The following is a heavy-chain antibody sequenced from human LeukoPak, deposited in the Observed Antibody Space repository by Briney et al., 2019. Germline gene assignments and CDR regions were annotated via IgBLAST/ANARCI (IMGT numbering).Heavy chain of an antibody. V-gene: IGHV1-24*01. CDR2: FDPEDGET. CDR3: ATSMGVSPYYYYGMDV. Sequence: ASVKVSCKVSGYTLTELSMHWVRQAPGKGLEWMGGFDPEDGETIYAQKFQGRVTMTEDTSTDTAYMKLSSLRSEDTAVYYCATSMGVSPYYYYGMDVWGQGTTVTVSS. J-gene: IGHJ6*02. CDR1: GYTLTELS. D-gene: IGHD1-26*01.